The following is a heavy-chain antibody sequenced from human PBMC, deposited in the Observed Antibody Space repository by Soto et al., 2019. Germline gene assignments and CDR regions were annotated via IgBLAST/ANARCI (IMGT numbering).Heavy chain of an antibody. J-gene: IGHJ3*02. V-gene: IGHV1-18*01. CDR3: AREKDSLIAARAVSAFDI. CDR1: GYTFTSYG. CDR2: ISAYNGNT. Sequence: GASVKVSCKASGYTFTSYGISWVRQAPGQGLEWMGWISAYNGNTNYAQKLQGRVTMTTDTSTSTAYMELRSLRSDDTAVYYCAREKDSLIAARAVSAFDIWGQGTMVTVSS. D-gene: IGHD6-6*01.